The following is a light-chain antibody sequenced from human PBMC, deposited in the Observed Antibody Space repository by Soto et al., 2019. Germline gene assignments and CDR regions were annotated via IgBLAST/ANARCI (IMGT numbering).Light chain of an antibody. CDR1: QSVASSY. V-gene: IGKV3-20*01. CDR2: GAS. CDR3: QHYGSSRWT. J-gene: IGKJ1*01. Sequence: EIVLTQSPGTLSLSPGERGTLSCRASQSVASSYLAWYQQKPGQAPRLLIYGASSRATDIPDRFGGSGSGTDFTLTISRLEPEDFAVYYCQHYGSSRWTFXQGTKVDIK.